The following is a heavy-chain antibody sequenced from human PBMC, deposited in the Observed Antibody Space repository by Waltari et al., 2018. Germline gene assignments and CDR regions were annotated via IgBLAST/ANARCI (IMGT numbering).Heavy chain of an antibody. Sequence: EVRLLESGGALVQPGGSLRLSCVASGFTFSTSAINWVRQTPGAGLEWVSAISVSDGTYYADSVKGRFTISRDTSKNTVYLQMTSLRAEDTALYYCASPFYNWDDPLDSWGQGTLVTVSS. CDR1: GFTFSTSA. CDR3: ASPFYNWDDPLDS. CDR2: ISVSDGT. J-gene: IGHJ4*02. V-gene: IGHV3-23*01. D-gene: IGHD1-20*01.